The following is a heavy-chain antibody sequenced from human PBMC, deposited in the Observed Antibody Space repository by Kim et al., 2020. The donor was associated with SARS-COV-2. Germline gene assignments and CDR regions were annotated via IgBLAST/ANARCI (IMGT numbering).Heavy chain of an antibody. V-gene: IGHV3-9*01. CDR3: AKAPSGYCSGGSCYSAALEDYFDY. J-gene: IGHJ4*02. CDR2: ISWNSGSI. CDR1: GFTFGDYA. D-gene: IGHD2-15*01. Sequence: GGSLRLSCAASGFTFGDYAMHWVRQAPGKGLEWVSGISWNSGSIGYADSVKGRFTISRDNAKNSLYLQMNSLRAEDTALYYCAKAPSGYCSGGSCYSAALEDYFDYWGQGTLVTVSS.